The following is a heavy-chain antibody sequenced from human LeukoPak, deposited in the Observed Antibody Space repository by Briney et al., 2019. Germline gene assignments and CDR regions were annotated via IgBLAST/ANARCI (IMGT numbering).Heavy chain of an antibody. Sequence: GGSLRLSCVASGFTFNSYWMSWVRQAPGKGLEWVANINEDGTEKYYVDSVWGRFTLSRDNAENSLYLQMSSLRAEDTAVYYCARDHHDVLTGYYSNYYNYYYMDVWGKGTTVTVSS. J-gene: IGHJ6*03. CDR2: INEDGTEK. D-gene: IGHD3-9*01. V-gene: IGHV3-7*01. CDR3: ARDHHDVLTGYYSNYYNYYYMDV. CDR1: GFTFNSYW.